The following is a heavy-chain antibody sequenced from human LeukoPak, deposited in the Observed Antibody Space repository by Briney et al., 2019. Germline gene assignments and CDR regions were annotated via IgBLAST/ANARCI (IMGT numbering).Heavy chain of an antibody. CDR1: GGSISSSSYY. CDR3: ARTPDYGSETFFDY. V-gene: IGHV4-39*01. D-gene: IGHD4-17*01. J-gene: IGHJ4*02. CDR2: IYYSGST. Sequence: SETLSLTXTVSGGSISSSSYYWGWIRQPPGKGLVWLWSIYYSGSTYYNPALKRRVTIAVDTSKNQFSLKLSSVTAADTAVYYCARTPDYGSETFFDYWGQETLVTVSS.